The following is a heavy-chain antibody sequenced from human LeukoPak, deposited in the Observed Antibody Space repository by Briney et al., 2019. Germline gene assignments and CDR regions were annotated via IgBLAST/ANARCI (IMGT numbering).Heavy chain of an antibody. Sequence: KTGGSLRLSCVGSGFTFSSYSMNWVRQAPGKGLEWVSSISSSSSYIYYADSVKGRFTISRDNAKNSLYLQMNSLRAEDTAVYYCARDRYDFWHNPTSHFDYWGQGTLVTVSS. CDR2: ISSSSSYI. J-gene: IGHJ4*02. CDR1: GFTFSSYS. CDR3: ARDRYDFWHNPTSHFDY. D-gene: IGHD3-3*01. V-gene: IGHV3-21*01.